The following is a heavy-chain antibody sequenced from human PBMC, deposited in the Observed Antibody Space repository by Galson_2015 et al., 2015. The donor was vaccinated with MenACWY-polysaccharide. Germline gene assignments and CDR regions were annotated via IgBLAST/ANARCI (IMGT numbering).Heavy chain of an antibody. CDR3: ARDRVDVPVIEAHTIFDY. J-gene: IGHJ4*02. D-gene: IGHD2-2*01. Sequence: SLRLSCAASGFTFSSHWMHWVRQAPGEGRGWVSRINKDASIINHADTVKGRFTISRDNAKNTLYLEMNSLRAEDTAIYFCARDRVDVPVIEAHTIFDYWGQGVLVTVSS. CDR1: GFTFSSHW. V-gene: IGHV3-74*01. CDR2: INKDASII.